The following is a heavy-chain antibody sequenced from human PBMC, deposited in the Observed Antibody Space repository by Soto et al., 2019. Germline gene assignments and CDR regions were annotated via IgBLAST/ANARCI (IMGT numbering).Heavy chain of an antibody. CDR1: GGTFSSYA. Sequence: QVQLVQSGAEVKKPGSSVKVSCKASGGTFSSYAISWVRQAPGQGLEWMGGIIPIFSTANYAQKFQGRVTITADKSTSTAYMELSSLRSEDTAVYYCARGKYCGGDCYAEYFQHWGQGTLVTVSS. CDR2: IIPIFSTA. CDR3: ARGKYCGGDCYAEYFQH. V-gene: IGHV1-69*06. D-gene: IGHD2-21*02. J-gene: IGHJ1*01.